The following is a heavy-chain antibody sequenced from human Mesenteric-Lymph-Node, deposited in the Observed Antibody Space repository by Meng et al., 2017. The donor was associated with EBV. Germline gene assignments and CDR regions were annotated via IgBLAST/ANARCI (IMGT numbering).Heavy chain of an antibody. J-gene: IGHJ5*02. D-gene: IGHD2/OR15-2a*01. CDR1: GSSVSSTRCY. V-gene: IGHV4-61*01. CDR3: ARVSGPYYSPWFDP. CDR2: IFNSGST. Sequence: VQLQEAGPGLGKPSETLSLTGTSSGSSVSSTRCYWSWIRQPPGRGLEWIGYIFNSGSTNYNPSLRSRATISVDTSRNQFSLTLNSVTAADTAVYYCARVSGPYYSPWFDPWGQGSLVTVSS.